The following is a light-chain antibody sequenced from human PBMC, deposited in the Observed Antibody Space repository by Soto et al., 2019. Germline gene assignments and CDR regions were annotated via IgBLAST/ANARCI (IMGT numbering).Light chain of an antibody. Sequence: EIVLTHFPGTLSLSPGERATLSCRASQSVSNNYLAWYQQKPGQAPRLVIFGASNRATGIPDRFSASGSGTEFPLTISRLEPEDVAVYYCQQYATSPLTFGHGTKVEI. CDR2: GAS. CDR3: QQYATSPLT. J-gene: IGKJ1*01. CDR1: QSVSNNY. V-gene: IGKV3-20*01.